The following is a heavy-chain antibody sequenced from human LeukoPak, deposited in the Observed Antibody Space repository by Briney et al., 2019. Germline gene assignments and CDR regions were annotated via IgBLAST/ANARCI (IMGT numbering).Heavy chain of an antibody. CDR2: IKQDGSEK. Sequence: GGSLRLSCAASGFTFSSYWMTWVRQAPGQGLEWMANIKQDGSEKYYVDSVKGRFTISRDNAKNSLYLQMNSLRAEDTAVYYCARDVYGDYAIDAFDIWGQGTMVTVSS. J-gene: IGHJ3*02. D-gene: IGHD4-17*01. CDR3: ARDVYGDYAIDAFDI. CDR1: GFTFSSYW. V-gene: IGHV3-7*01.